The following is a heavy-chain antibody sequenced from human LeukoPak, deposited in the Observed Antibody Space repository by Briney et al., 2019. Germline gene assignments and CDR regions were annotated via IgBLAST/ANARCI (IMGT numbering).Heavy chain of an antibody. Sequence: GGSLRLSCAASGFTFSSYSMNWVRQAPGKGLEWVSYISSSSSTIYYADSVKGRFTISRDNAKNSLYLQMNSLRAEDTAVYYCAKEHYYDSSGYSPPSDYWGQGTLVTVSS. CDR1: GFTFSSYS. D-gene: IGHD3-22*01. CDR2: ISSSSSTI. V-gene: IGHV3-48*01. CDR3: AKEHYYDSSGYSPPSDY. J-gene: IGHJ4*02.